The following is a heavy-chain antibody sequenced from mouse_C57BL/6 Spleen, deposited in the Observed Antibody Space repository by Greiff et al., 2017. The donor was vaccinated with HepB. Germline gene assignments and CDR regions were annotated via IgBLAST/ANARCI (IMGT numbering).Heavy chain of an antibody. V-gene: IGHV1-54*01. J-gene: IGHJ3*01. CDR1: GYAFTNYL. D-gene: IGHD2-3*01. CDR3: ARSGVYDGYYTWFAY. CDR2: INPGSGGT. Sequence: VQLQQSGAELVRPGTSVKVSCKASGYAFTNYLIEWVKQRPGQGLEWIGVINPGSGGTNYNEKFKGKATLTADKSSSTAYMQLSSLTSEDSAVYFCARSGVYDGYYTWFAYWGQGTLVTVSA.